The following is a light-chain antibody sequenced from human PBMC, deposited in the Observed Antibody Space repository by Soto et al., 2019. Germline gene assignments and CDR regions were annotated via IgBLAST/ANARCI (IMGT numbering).Light chain of an antibody. J-gene: IGKJ4*01. CDR1: QSVSSY. Sequence: EIVLSQSPATLSLSPGERATLSCRASQSVSSYLAWYQQKPGQAPRLLIYDASNRATGIPARFSGSGSGTDFTLTISSLEPEDFADYYCQLRSNWPPLTFGGGTKMEIK. V-gene: IGKV3-11*01. CDR3: QLRSNWPPLT. CDR2: DAS.